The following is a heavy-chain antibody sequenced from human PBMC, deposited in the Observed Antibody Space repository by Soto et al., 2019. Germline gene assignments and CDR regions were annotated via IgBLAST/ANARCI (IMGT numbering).Heavy chain of an antibody. CDR3: ATDLRDCSGGSCYTYWFDP. V-gene: IGHV1-24*01. J-gene: IGHJ5*02. CDR1: GYTLTELS. CDR2: FDPEDGET. Sequence: ASVKVSCKVSGYTLTELSMHWVRQAPGKGLEWMGGFDPEDGETIYAQKFQGRVTMTEDTSTDTAYMELSSLRSEDTAVCYCATDLRDCSGGSCYTYWFDPWGQGTLVTVSS. D-gene: IGHD2-15*01.